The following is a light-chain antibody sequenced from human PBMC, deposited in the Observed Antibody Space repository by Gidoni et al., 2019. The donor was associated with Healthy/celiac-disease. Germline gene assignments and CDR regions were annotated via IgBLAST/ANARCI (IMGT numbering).Light chain of an antibody. Sequence: DIQMTQYPSSLSASVGDRVTITCRASQSISSYLNWYQQKPGKAPKLLIYAASSLQSGVPSRFSGSGSGTDFTLTISSLQPEDFATYYCQQSYSTPLSTFXYXTKLEIK. CDR3: QQSYSTPLST. CDR2: AAS. J-gene: IGKJ2*01. V-gene: IGKV1-39*01. CDR1: QSISSY.